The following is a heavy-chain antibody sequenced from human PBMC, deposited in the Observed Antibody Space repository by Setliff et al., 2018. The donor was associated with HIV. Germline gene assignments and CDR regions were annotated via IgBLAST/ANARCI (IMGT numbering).Heavy chain of an antibody. V-gene: IGHV1-69*13. Sequence: ASVKVSCKASGGTFSRYTISWVRQAPGQGLEWMGGIIPIFGTTNYAQRFQGRVSITADASTSTAYMEPSSLRSEDTAMYFCARDNYYDTSGAIGYWGQGTMVTVS. CDR3: ARDNYYDTSGAIGY. J-gene: IGHJ4*02. CDR2: IIPIFGTT. CDR1: GGTFSRYT. D-gene: IGHD3-22*01.